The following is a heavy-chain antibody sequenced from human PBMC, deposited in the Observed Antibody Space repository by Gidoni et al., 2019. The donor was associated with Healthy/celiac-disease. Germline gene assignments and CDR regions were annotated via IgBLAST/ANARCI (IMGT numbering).Heavy chain of an antibody. CDR3: ARCTTYYDILTGYYTSWYFDL. D-gene: IGHD3-9*01. Sequence: QVQLQQSGPGLVKPSQTLSLTCAIPGDSVTSNSASWNWIRQSPSRGLEWLGRTYYRSKWYNDYAVSVKSRITINPDTSKNQFSLQLNSVTPEDTAVYYCARCTTYYDILTGYYTSWYFDLWGRGTLVTVSS. V-gene: IGHV6-1*01. CDR1: GDSVTSNSAS. CDR2: TYYRSKWYN. J-gene: IGHJ2*01.